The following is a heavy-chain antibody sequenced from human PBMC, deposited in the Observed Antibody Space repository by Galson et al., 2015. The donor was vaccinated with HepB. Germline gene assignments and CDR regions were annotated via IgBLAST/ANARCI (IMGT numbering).Heavy chain of an antibody. J-gene: IGHJ5*02. CDR3: AKDRSSSGGLYNWFDP. V-gene: IGHV3-30*18. CDR2: ISYDGSNK. Sequence: SLRLSCAASGFTFSSYGMHWVRQAPGKGLEWVAVISYDGSNKYYADSVKGRFTISRDNSKNTLYLQMNSLRAEDTAVYYCAKDRSSSGGLYNWFDPWGQGTLVTVSS. CDR1: GFTFSSYG. D-gene: IGHD6-13*01.